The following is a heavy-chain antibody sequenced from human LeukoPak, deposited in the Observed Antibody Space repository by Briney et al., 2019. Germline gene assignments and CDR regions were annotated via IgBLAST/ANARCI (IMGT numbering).Heavy chain of an antibody. CDR1: GYTFTGYY. Sequence: GASVKVSCKTSGYTFTGYYMHWVRRAPGQGLEWMGRINPNSGGTNYAQKFQGRVTMTRDTSISTAYMELSRLRSDDTAVYYCATLGGSGWYYFDYWGQGTLVTVSS. V-gene: IGHV1-2*06. CDR3: ATLGGSGWYYFDY. J-gene: IGHJ4*02. D-gene: IGHD6-19*01. CDR2: INPNSGGT.